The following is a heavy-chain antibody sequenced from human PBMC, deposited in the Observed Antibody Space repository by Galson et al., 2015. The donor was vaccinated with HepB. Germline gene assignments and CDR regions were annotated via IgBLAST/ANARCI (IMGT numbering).Heavy chain of an antibody. J-gene: IGHJ2*01. D-gene: IGHD1-26*01. CDR1: GGSISSGSYY. V-gene: IGHV4-61*02. CDR3: ARDNYSGLDWYFDL. Sequence: TLSLTCTVSGGSISSGSYYWSWIRQPAGKGLEWIGRIYTSGSTNYNPSLKSRVTMSVDTSKNQFSLKLSSVTAADTAVYYCARDNYSGLDWYFDLWGRGTLVTVSS. CDR2: IYTSGST.